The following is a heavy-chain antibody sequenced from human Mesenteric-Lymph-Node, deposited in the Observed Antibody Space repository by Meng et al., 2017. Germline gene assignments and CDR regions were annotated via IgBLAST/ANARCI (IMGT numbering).Heavy chain of an antibody. J-gene: IGHJ5*01. CDR1: GDSITTYY. D-gene: IGHD6-13*01. Sequence: ESLKISCTVSGDSITTYYWSWIRQPPGKGLEWVGYISNSGSTNYNPSLKTRVTLSLDTSKTQFSLKLTSVTAADTAIYYCARNGRIAGTSWFDSWGQGTLVTVSS. CDR3: ARNGRIAGTSWFDS. V-gene: IGHV4-59*01. CDR2: ISNSGST.